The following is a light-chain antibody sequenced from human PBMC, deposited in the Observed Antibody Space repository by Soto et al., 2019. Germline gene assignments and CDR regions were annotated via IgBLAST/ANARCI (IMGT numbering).Light chain of an antibody. CDR2: GAS. J-gene: IGKJ1*01. CDR3: QQYNNWPPVT. V-gene: IGKV3-15*01. CDR1: QSVSSN. Sequence: EIVMTQSPATLSVSPGERATLSCRASQSVSSNLAWYQQKPGQAPRLLIYGASTRATGIPARFSGSGSGTEFTLTISSLQSEDFAVYYCQQYNNWPPVTFSQGTKVDIK.